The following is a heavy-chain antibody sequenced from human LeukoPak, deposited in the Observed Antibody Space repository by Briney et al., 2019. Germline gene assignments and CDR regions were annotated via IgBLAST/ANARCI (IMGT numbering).Heavy chain of an antibody. D-gene: IGHD7-27*01. J-gene: IGHJ3*02. Sequence: ASVKVSCKASGYTFTGYYMHWVRQAPGQGLEWMGRVNPNSGGTDLAQKFQGRVTMTGDSSISTAYMALSRLISDDTAVYYCARLTGDDDGLEIWGQGTLVTISS. V-gene: IGHV1-2*06. CDR3: ARLTGDDDGLEI. CDR2: VNPNSGGT. CDR1: GYTFTGYY.